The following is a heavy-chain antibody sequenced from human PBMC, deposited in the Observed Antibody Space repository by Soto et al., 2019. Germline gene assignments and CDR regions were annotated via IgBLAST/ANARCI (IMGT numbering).Heavy chain of an antibody. Sequence: EVQLLESGGGLVQPGGSLRLSCAASGFTFSSYAMSWVRQAPGKGLEWVSAISGSGGSTYYADSVKGRFTISRDNSKNTLYLQMNSLRAEDTAVYYCAKDPQGSLYYYYGMDVWGQGTTVTVSS. D-gene: IGHD6-6*01. J-gene: IGHJ6*02. CDR2: ISGSGGST. CDR1: GFTFSSYA. CDR3: AKDPQGSLYYYYGMDV. V-gene: IGHV3-23*01.